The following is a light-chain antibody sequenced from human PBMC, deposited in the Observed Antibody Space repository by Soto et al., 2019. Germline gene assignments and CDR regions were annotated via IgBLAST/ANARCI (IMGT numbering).Light chain of an antibody. CDR2: AAS. CDR1: QGVSGY. CDR3: QQYNSYSLT. J-gene: IGKJ1*01. V-gene: IGKV1-9*01. Sequence: DLQLTQSPSFLSATVGDSVTIXXRASQGVSGYLAWYQQKPGKAPKIXMYAASTLESGVPSRFSGSGAGTEFTLSISRLQTDDFATYYCQQYNSYSLTFGQGTKVDIK.